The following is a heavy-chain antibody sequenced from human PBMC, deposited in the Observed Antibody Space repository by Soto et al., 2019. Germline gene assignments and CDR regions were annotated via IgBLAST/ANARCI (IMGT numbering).Heavy chain of an antibody. CDR3: ARGGGVYYYIDV. CDR1: GGSFSGYF. J-gene: IGHJ6*03. Sequence: SETLSLTCAVYGGSFSGYFWTWIRQPPGKGLEWIGEINHSGSTNYNPSLKNQVTISVDTSKNQFSLRLTSATAADSAVYYCARGGGVYYYIDVWYTGDTVTVSS. D-gene: IGHD3-10*01. V-gene: IGHV4-34*01. CDR2: INHSGST.